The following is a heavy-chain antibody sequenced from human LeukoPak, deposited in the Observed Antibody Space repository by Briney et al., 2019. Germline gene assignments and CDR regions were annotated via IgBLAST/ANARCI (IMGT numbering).Heavy chain of an antibody. D-gene: IGHD5-12*01. CDR1: GYSISSGYY. CDR3: ARLIVATITIDY. CDR2: IYHSGST. J-gene: IGHJ4*02. V-gene: IGHV4-38-2*02. Sequence: PSETLSLTCTVFGYSISSGYYWGWIRQPPGKGLEWIGSIYHSGSTYYNPSLKSRVTISVDTSKNQFSLKLSSVTAADTAVYYCARLIVATITIDYWGQGTLVTVSS.